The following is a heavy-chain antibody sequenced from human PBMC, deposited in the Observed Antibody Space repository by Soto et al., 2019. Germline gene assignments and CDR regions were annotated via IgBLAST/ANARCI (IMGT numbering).Heavy chain of an antibody. V-gene: IGHV3-73*01. CDR1: GFNISGSA. Sequence: GASVKVSCVASGFNISGSAVHWVRQASGKGLEWIGRIRSKPNKFATTYGASMQGRLSFSRDDSKNTAYLQMNSLKTEDTAVYYCASVRLFGVVFDYWGRGTLVTVSS. CDR2: IRSKPNKFAT. CDR3: ASVRLFGVVFDY. J-gene: IGHJ4*02. D-gene: IGHD3-3*01.